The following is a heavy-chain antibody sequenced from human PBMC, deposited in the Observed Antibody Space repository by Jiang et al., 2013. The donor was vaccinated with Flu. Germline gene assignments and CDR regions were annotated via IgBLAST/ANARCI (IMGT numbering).Heavy chain of an antibody. CDR1: GGSISSYY. CDR3: ARHAVVSDPSFEY. CDR2: FYDSGST. D-gene: IGHD4-23*01. Sequence: VKPSETLSLTCTVSGGSISSYYWSWIRQPPGKGLEWIGFFYDSGSTNYSPSLKSRVTISVDTSKNQFSLKLRSVTAGDTAVYYCARHAVVSDPSFEYWGQGALVTVSS. J-gene: IGHJ4*02. V-gene: IGHV4-59*08.